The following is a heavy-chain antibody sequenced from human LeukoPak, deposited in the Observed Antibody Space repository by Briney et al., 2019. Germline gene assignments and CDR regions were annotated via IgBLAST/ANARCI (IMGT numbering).Heavy chain of an antibody. Sequence: GGSLRLSCAASGFTFSSYSMNWVRQAPGKGLEWVANIKQDGSEKYYVDSVKGRFTISRDNAKNSLYLQMNSLRAEDTAVYYCARAVYSSSWPYYYYYMDVWGKGTTVTISS. CDR3: ARAVYSSSWPYYYYYMDV. CDR1: GFTFSSYS. CDR2: IKQDGSEK. V-gene: IGHV3-7*01. D-gene: IGHD6-13*01. J-gene: IGHJ6*03.